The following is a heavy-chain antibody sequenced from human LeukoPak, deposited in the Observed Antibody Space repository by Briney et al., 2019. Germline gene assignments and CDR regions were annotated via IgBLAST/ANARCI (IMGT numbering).Heavy chain of an antibody. CDR1: VYIFTSYG. CDR3: ARAQTTLLLDY. CDR2: IIAHNGNT. J-gene: IGHJ4*02. Sequence: ASVKVSCKASVYIFTSYGIIWVRQAPGQGLQWMGWIIAHNGNTNYAQKLQGRVTMTTDTSTSTVYMELRSLRSDDTAVYYCARAQTTLLLDYWGQGTLVTVSS. V-gene: IGHV1-18*01. D-gene: IGHD4-11*01.